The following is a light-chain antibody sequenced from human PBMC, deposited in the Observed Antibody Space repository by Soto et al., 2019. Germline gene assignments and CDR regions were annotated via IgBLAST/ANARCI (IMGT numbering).Light chain of an antibody. CDR1: QSVSSN. Sequence: DIVRTLFPATLSVSTGERATLSCRAGQSVSSNLAWYQQKPGQAPRLLIYGASTRATGIPARFSGSGSGTEFTLTISSLQSEDFAVYYCQQYNNWPLTFGGGTKVDIK. J-gene: IGKJ4*01. V-gene: IGKV3-15*01. CDR3: QQYNNWPLT. CDR2: GAS.